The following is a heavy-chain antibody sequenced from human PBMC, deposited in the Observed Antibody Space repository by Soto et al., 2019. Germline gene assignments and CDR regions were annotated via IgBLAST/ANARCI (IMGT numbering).Heavy chain of an antibody. J-gene: IGHJ6*02. Sequence: PSETLSLTCAVSGGSISSSNWWSWVRQPPGKGLEWIGEIYHSGSTNYNPSLKSRVTISVDKSKNQFSLKLSSVTAADTAVYYCARERGSGSYYRYYYGMDVWAQGTTVTVSS. V-gene: IGHV4-4*02. CDR3: ARERGSGSYYRYYYGMDV. CDR2: IYHSGST. CDR1: GGSISSSNW. D-gene: IGHD3-10*01.